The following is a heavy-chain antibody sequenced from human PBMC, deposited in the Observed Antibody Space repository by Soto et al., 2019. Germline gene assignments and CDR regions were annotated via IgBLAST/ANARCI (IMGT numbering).Heavy chain of an antibody. CDR3: VRDLDYDSSGYSYGMDV. J-gene: IGHJ6*02. Sequence: PGGSLRLSCAASGFTFSSYSMNWVRQAPGKGLEWVSYISSSSSIIFYANSVKGRFTISRDNGKNSLYLQMNSLRAEDTAVYYCVRDLDYDSSGYSYGMDVWGQGTTVTVSS. D-gene: IGHD3-22*01. CDR1: GFTFSSYS. CDR2: ISSSSSII. V-gene: IGHV3-48*01.